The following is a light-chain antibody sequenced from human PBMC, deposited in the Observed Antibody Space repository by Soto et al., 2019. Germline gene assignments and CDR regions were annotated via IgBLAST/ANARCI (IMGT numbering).Light chain of an antibody. J-gene: IGKJ2*02. CDR1: QSVGTY. Sequence: EIVLTQSPATLSLSPGETATLSCRASQSVGTYLAWYQLKSGQAPRLLIYEASKRATGIPARFSGRGSGTDFTLTISRLEPEDFAVYSCQQYGSSPGTFGQGTKLEIK. CDR2: EAS. V-gene: IGKV3-20*01. CDR3: QQYGSSPGT.